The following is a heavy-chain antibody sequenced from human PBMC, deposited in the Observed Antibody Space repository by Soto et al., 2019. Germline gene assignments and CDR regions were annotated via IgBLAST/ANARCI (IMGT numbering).Heavy chain of an antibody. CDR3: ARDMYSKYEHYYYGMDV. D-gene: IGHD4-4*01. J-gene: IGHJ6*02. V-gene: IGHV1-69*06. CDR1: GGTFSSYA. CDR2: IIPIFGTA. Sequence: ASVKVSCKASGGTFSSYAISWVRQAPGQGLEWMGGIIPIFGTANYAQKFQGRVTITADKSTSTAYMELSSLRSEDTAVYYCARDMYSKYEHYYYGMDVWGQGTTVTVSS.